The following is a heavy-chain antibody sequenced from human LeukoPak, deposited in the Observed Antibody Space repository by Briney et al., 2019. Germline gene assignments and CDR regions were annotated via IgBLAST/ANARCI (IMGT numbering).Heavy chain of an antibody. D-gene: IGHD3-16*01. CDR1: GFTFSSYA. Sequence: GGSLRLSCAVSGFTFSSYAMSWVRQAPGKGLEXXXXISGGGGTTYYADSMKGRFTISRDNSKNTVFLQMNSLRAEDTAVYYCAKGYVWGSPHNFDYWGQGTLVTVSS. V-gene: IGHV3-23*01. J-gene: IGHJ4*02. CDR2: ISGGGGTT. CDR3: AKGYVWGSPHNFDY.